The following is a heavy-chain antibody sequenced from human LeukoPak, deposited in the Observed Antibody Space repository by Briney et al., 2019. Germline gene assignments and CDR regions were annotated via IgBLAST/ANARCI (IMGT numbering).Heavy chain of an antibody. CDR3: ARLGGSGDTFDI. V-gene: IGHV4-39*01. J-gene: IGHJ3*02. Sequence: PSETLSLICTVSGGSISSRNYYWGWIRQPPGKGLEWIGCIYSSGSTYYNPSLMSRVTISVDTSKSQFSLKLSSVTAADTAVYYCARLGGSGDTFDIWGQGTMVTVSS. D-gene: IGHD3-10*01. CDR1: GGSISSRNYY. CDR2: IYSSGST.